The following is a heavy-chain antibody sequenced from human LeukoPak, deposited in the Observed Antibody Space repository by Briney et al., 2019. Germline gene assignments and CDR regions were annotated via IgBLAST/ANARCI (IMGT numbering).Heavy chain of an antibody. D-gene: IGHD5-12*01. CDR1: GGSISSGSYY. J-gene: IGHJ4*02. CDR3: ARDSGYDIIDY. CDR2: VYTSGST. V-gene: IGHV4-61*02. Sequence: PSETLSLTCTVSGGSISSGSYYWSWIRQPAGKGLEWIGRVYTSGSTNYNPSLKSRVTISLDTSKNQFSLKLSSVTAADTAVYYCARDSGYDIIDYWGQGTLVTVSS.